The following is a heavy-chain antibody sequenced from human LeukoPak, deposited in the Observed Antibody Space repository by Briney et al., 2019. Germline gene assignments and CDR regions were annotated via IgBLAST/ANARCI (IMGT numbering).Heavy chain of an antibody. CDR2: ISYDGSNK. CDR3: ARDLKYSSGWWGIFDY. D-gene: IGHD6-19*01. CDR1: GFTFSNYG. V-gene: IGHV3-30*19. Sequence: PGRSLRLSCAASGFTFSNYGMHWVRQAPGKELEWVAVISYDGSNKYHADSVKGRFTISRDNSKNTLYLQMNSLRAEDTAVYYCARDLKYSSGWWGIFDYWGQGTLVTVSS. J-gene: IGHJ4*02.